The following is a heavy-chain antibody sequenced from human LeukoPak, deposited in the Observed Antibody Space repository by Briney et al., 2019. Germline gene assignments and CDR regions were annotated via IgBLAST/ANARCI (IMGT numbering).Heavy chain of an antibody. CDR2: IWYDGSNK. J-gene: IGHJ6*02. CDR1: GFTFSSYG. V-gene: IGHV3-33*01. CDR3: ARDQGSEGYYYGMDV. Sequence: PGGSLRLSCAASGFTFSSYGMHWVRQAPGKGLEWVAVIWYDGSNKYYADSVEGRFTISRDNPKNTLFLQMNSLRAEDAAVYYCARDQGSEGYYYGMDVRGQGTTVTVSS.